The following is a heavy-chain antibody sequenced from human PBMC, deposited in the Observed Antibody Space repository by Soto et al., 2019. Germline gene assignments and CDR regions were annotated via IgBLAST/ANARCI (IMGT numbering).Heavy chain of an antibody. J-gene: IGHJ5*02. D-gene: IGHD1-26*01. CDR3: ARVKRSTSRLDP. CDR2: VYYSGST. Sequence: QVQLQESGPGLMKPSETLSLTCSVSGDSVSSGAYYWSWIRQPPGKGLEWIGYVYYSGSTSYNPSLETGVTISVDTSKNQFSLKLTSVTPADTAIYYCARVKRSTSRLDPWGQGTLVTVSS. CDR1: GDSVSSGAYY. V-gene: IGHV4-61*08.